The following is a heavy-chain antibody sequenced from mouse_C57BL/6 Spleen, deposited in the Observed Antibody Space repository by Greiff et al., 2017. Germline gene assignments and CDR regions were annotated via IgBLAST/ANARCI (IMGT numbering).Heavy chain of an antibody. D-gene: IGHD2-3*01. CDR1: GFTFSDYG. Sequence: DVMLVESGGGLVKPGGSLKLSCAASGFTFSDYGMHWVRQAPEKGLEWVAYISSGSSTIYYADTVKGRFTISRDNAKNTLFLQMTSLRSEDTAMYYCARMEDGYYLYAMDYWGQGTSVTVSS. CDR2: ISSGSSTI. J-gene: IGHJ4*01. CDR3: ARMEDGYYLYAMDY. V-gene: IGHV5-17*01.